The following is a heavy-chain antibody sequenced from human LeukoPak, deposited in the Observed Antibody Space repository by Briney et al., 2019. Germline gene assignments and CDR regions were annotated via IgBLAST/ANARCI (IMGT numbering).Heavy chain of an antibody. D-gene: IGHD6-13*01. Sequence: GGSLRLSCAASGFTFSSYWMSWVRQAPGKGLEWVTNIKQDGSEKYYVDSVKGRFTISRDNAKNSLYLQMNSLRAEDTAVYYCAKQQPDYYYYYMDVWGKGTTVTVSS. CDR1: GFTFSSYW. J-gene: IGHJ6*03. V-gene: IGHV3-7*01. CDR3: AKQQPDYYYYYMDV. CDR2: IKQDGSEK.